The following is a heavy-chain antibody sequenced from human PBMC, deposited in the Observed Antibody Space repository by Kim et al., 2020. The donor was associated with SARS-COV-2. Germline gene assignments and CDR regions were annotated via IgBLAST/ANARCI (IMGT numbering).Heavy chain of an antibody. CDR3: AKEGGANLAEATTNY. CDR1: GFTFSNYV. V-gene: IGHV3-23*01. CDR2: LSRSGGDT. D-gene: IGHD1-26*01. Sequence: GGSLRLSCAASGFTFSNYVMSWVRQAPGKGLEWVSGLSRSGGDTYYADSVKGRFTISRDNSKNTLYLQMNSLRAEDTAVYYCAKEGGANLAEATTNYWGQGTLVTVSS. J-gene: IGHJ4*02.